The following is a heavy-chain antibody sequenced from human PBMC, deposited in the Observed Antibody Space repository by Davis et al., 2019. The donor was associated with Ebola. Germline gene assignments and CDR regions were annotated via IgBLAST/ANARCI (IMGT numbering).Heavy chain of an antibody. CDR2: INPNSGGT. CDR3: ARDGKRYSGYEFDN. D-gene: IGHD5-12*01. V-gene: IGHV1-2*06. J-gene: IGHJ4*02. Sequence: ASAQVSCKASVYTFTGYYMHWVRQAPAQGLEWMGRINPNSGGTNYAQKLQERVTITRDMSTSTAYMELSSLRSEDTAVYYCARDGKRYSGYEFDNWGQGTLVTVSS. CDR1: VYTFTGYY.